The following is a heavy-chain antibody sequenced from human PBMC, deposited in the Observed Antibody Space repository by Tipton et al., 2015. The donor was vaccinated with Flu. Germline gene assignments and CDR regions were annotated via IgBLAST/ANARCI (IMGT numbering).Heavy chain of an antibody. CDR3: ARVTYYYDSSGYYYGMDV. V-gene: IGHV3-53*01. Sequence: GSLRLSCAVSGFTVSSNYMSWVRQAPGKGLEWVSVIHSGGSTYYADSGKGRFTISRDNYKNTLYLQINSLRAEDTAVYYCARVTYYYDSSGYYYGMDVWDQGP. CDR2: IHSGGST. J-gene: IGHJ6*02. D-gene: IGHD3-22*01. CDR1: GFTVSSNY.